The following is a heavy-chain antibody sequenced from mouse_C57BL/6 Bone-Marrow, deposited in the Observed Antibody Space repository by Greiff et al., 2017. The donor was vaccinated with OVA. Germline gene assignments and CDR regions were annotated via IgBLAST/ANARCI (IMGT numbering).Heavy chain of an antibody. J-gene: IGHJ2*01. Sequence: QVHVKQPGAELVKPGASVKMSCKASGYTFTSYWITWVKQRPGQGLEWIGDIYPGSGSTNYNEKFKSKATLTVDTSSSTAYMQLSSLTSEDSAVYYCANSYGSLDYWGQGTTLTVSS. V-gene: IGHV1-55*01. D-gene: IGHD1-1*01. CDR1: GYTFTSYW. CDR2: IYPGSGST. CDR3: ANSYGSLDY.